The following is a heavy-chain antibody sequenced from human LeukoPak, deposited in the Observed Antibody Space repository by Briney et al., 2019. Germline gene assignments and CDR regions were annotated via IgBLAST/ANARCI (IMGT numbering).Heavy chain of an antibody. V-gene: IGHV1-8*01. CDR2: MNPKSGKT. CDR3: ARGIEIDEQLVGGLAP. D-gene: IGHD5-18*01. CDR1: GYNFVHFD. J-gene: IGHJ5*02. Sequence: ASVKVSCKASGYNFVHFDMNWVRQAPGQGLEWMAWMNPKSGKTENAQKFEGRLTLTRDMSTSTAYMELNNLTSDDTALYYCARGIEIDEQLVGGLAPWGRGTLVTVSS.